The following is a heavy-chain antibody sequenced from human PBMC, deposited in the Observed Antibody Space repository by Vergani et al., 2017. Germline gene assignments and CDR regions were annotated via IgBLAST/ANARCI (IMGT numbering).Heavy chain of an antibody. J-gene: IGHJ3*02. CDR1: GFTFSSYW. D-gene: IGHD2-15*01. CDR3: AKEDCSGGSCYLSLNAFDI. V-gene: IGHV3-23*04. Sequence: EVQLVESGGGLVQPGGSLRLSCAASGFTFSSYWMSWVRQAPGKGLEWVSAISGSGGSTYYADSVKGRFTISRDNSKNTLYLQMNSLRAEDTAVYYCAKEDCSGGSCYLSLNAFDIWGQGTMVTVSS. CDR2: ISGSGGST.